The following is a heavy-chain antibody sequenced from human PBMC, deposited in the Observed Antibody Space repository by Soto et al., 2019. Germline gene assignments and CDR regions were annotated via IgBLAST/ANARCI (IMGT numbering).Heavy chain of an antibody. J-gene: IGHJ4*02. CDR2: ISGSDGKT. V-gene: IGHV3-23*01. CDR3: ARWSYLDY. CDR1: GFSFGSYA. Sequence: GWSLRLSCAASGFSFGSYAFSWVRQAPGKGLEWVSTISGSDGKTFYADSVKGRFSISRDTSQSTLYLQMNSLRADDTAMYYCARWSYLDYWGQGTRVTVSS. D-gene: IGHD3-3*01.